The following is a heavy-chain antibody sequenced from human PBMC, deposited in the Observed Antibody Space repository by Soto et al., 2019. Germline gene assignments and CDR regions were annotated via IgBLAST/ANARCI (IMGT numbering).Heavy chain of an antibody. CDR2: ISSSSSYI. CDR3: ARGVQLERRRRGLDAFDI. J-gene: IGHJ3*02. CDR1: GFTFSSYS. Sequence: GGSLRLSCAASGFTFSSYSMNWVRQAPGKGLEWVSSISSSSSYIYYADSVKGRFTISRDNAKNSLYLQMNSLRAEDTAVYYCARGVQLERRRRGLDAFDIWGQGTMVTVSS. V-gene: IGHV3-21*01. D-gene: IGHD1-1*01.